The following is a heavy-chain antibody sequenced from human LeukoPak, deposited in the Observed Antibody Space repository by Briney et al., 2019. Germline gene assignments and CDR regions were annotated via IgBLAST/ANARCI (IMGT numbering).Heavy chain of an antibody. CDR1: GFTFSSYA. CDR2: ISGSGGST. J-gene: IGHJ4*02. CDR3: AKPARSPWFGDTPVGY. V-gene: IGHV3-23*01. D-gene: IGHD3-10*01. Sequence: GGSLRLSCAASGFTFSSYAMSWVRQAPGKGLEWVSAISGSGGSTYYADSVKGRFTISRDNSKNTLYLQMNSLRAEDTAVYYCAKPARSPWFGDTPVGYWGQGTLVTVSS.